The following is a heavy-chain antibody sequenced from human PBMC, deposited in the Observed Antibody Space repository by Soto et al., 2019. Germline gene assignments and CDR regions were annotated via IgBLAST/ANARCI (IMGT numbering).Heavy chain of an antibody. V-gene: IGHV1-3*01. CDR1: GYTFTSYA. Sequence: GASVKVSCKASGYTFTSYAMHCVRQAPGQRLEWMGWINAGNGNTKYSQKFQGRVTITRDTSASTAYMELSSLRSEDTAVYYCARVSSAAMVPLYFDYWGQGTLVTVSS. CDR2: INAGNGNT. D-gene: IGHD5-18*01. J-gene: IGHJ4*02. CDR3: ARVSSAAMVPLYFDY.